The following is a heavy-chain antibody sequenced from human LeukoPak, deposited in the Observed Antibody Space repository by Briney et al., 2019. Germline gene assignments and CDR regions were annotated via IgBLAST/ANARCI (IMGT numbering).Heavy chain of an antibody. D-gene: IGHD2-2*01. CDR3: ARDGRYCSSTSCYGGDYYYYYMDV. CDR1: GGSIRSHY. Sequence: PSETLSLTCSVSGGSIRSHYWSWIRQSPGKGLEWIGYSYYSGSTNYNPSLKSRVIISVDTSKNQFSLKLSPVTAADTAVYYCARDGRYCSSTSCYGGDYYYYYMDVWGKGTAVTVSS. V-gene: IGHV4-59*11. CDR2: SYYSGST. J-gene: IGHJ6*03.